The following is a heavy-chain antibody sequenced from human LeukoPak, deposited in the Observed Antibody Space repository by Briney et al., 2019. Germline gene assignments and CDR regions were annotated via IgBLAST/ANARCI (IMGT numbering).Heavy chain of an antibody. CDR3: VRGGRGLDY. V-gene: IGHV4-59*01. CDR2: IYYSGGT. Sequence: APETLSLACTVSGGSISSYHWSWIRQPPGKGLEWIGYIYYSGGTNYNPSLRSRVTISVDTSKNQVSLKLSSVTAADTAVYYCVRGGRGLDYWSQGTLVTVSS. D-gene: IGHD3-10*01. J-gene: IGHJ4*02. CDR1: GGSISSYH.